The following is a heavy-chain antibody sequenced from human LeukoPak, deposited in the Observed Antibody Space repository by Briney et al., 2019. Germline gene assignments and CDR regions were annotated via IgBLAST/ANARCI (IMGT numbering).Heavy chain of an antibody. CDR2: IRYDGSNK. CDR3: AKEYYDSSGYHRGYFDY. J-gene: IGHJ4*02. Sequence: GGSLRLSCAASGFTFSSYGMHWVRQAPGKGLEWVAFIRYDGSNKYYADSVKGRFTISRDNSKNTLYLQMNGLRAEDTAVYYCAKEYYDSSGYHRGYFDYWGQGTLVTVSS. V-gene: IGHV3-30*02. CDR1: GFTFSSYG. D-gene: IGHD3-22*01.